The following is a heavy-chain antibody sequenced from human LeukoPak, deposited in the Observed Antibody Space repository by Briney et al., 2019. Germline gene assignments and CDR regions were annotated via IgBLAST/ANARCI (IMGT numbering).Heavy chain of an antibody. CDR2: ISGSGGST. CDR1: GFTFSSYA. J-gene: IGHJ4*02. CDR3: AKDPPLYDFWSGYYSYFDY. D-gene: IGHD3-3*01. V-gene: IGHV3-23*01. Sequence: GGSLRLSRAASGFTFSSYAMSWVRQAPGKGLEWVSAISGSGGSTYYADSVKGRFTISRDNSKNTLYLQMNSLRAEDTAVYYCAKDPPLYDFWSGYYSYFDYWGQGTLVTVSS.